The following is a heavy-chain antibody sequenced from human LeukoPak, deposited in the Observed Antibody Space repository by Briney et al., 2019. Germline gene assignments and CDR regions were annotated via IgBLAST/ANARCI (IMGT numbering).Heavy chain of an antibody. Sequence: ASVKVSCKASGYTFTSYGISWVRQAPGQGLEWMGWISAYNGNTNYAQKLQGRVTMTTDTSTSTAYMELRSLRSDDTAVYYCARWDTGYSSGWYIAYWGQGTLVTVSS. CDR2: ISAYNGNT. CDR3: ARWDTGYSSGWYIAY. D-gene: IGHD6-19*01. J-gene: IGHJ4*02. V-gene: IGHV1-18*01. CDR1: GYTFTSYG.